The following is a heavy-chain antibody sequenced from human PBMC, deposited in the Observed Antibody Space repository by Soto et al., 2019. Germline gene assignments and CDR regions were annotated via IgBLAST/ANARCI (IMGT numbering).Heavy chain of an antibody. CDR2: SIPIFGTA. CDR1: GGTFSSYA. Sequence: QVQLVQSGAEVKKPGSSVKVSCKASGGTFSSYAISWVRQAPGQGLEWMGGSIPIFGTANYAQKFQGRVTITADESKSTAYVELSSLSSEDTAVYYCASPGVQLWFHFDYLGQGTLVTVSS. CDR3: ASPGVQLWFHFDY. V-gene: IGHV1-69*12. D-gene: IGHD5-18*01. J-gene: IGHJ4*02.